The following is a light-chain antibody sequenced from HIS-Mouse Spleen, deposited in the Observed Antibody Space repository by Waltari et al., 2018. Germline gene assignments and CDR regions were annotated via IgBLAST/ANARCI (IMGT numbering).Light chain of an antibody. CDR3: CSYAGSYSYV. CDR1: SSDVCGYNY. V-gene: IGLV2-11*01. J-gene: IGLJ1*01. CDR2: DVS. Sequence: QSALTQPASVSGSPGQSITISCTGTSSDVCGYNYASWYQQHPGKAPKLMIYDVSKRPSGVPDRFSGSKSGNTASLTISGLQAEDEADYYCCSYAGSYSYVFGTGTKVTVL.